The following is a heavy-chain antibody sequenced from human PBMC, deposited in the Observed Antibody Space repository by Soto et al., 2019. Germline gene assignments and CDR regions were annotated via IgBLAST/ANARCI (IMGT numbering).Heavy chain of an antibody. V-gene: IGHV5-51*01. Sequence: PGESLKISCKSSGYRFTNYFIAWVRQMPGKGLEYVGRIYPDDSDTRYSPSFQGQVTISADKSISTAYLQWSSLKASDTAMYYCARLLYGGSVPKWFDSWGQGTLVTVSS. J-gene: IGHJ5*01. CDR3: ARLLYGGSVPKWFDS. CDR1: GYRFTNYF. D-gene: IGHD4-17*01. CDR2: IYPDDSDT.